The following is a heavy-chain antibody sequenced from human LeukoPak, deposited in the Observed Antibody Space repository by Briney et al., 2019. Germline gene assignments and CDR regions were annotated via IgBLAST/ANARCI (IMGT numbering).Heavy chain of an antibody. CDR2: IYYSGST. D-gene: IGHD3-22*01. V-gene: IGHV4-39*01. J-gene: IGHJ4*02. CDR3: ARHPYDSSGYYPYYFDY. CDR1: GGSISSSSYY. Sequence: KASETLSLTCTVSGGSISSSSYYWGWIRQPPGKGLEWIGSIYYSGSTYYNPSLKSRVTISVDTSKNQFSLKLSSVTAADTAVYYCARHPYDSSGYYPYYFDYWGQGTLVTVSS.